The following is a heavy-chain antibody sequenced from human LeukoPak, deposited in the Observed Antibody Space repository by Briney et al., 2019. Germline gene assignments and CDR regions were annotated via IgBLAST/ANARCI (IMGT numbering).Heavy chain of an antibody. Sequence: GGSLRLSCAASGFTFSSYSMDWVRQAPGKGLEGVSSISGSSSYIYYADSVKGRFTISRDNGKNSLYLQMNSLRAEDTAVYYCARDDDSSGYEGDWGPGTLVTASS. CDR2: ISGSSSYI. CDR3: ARDDDSSGYEGD. V-gene: IGHV3-21*01. D-gene: IGHD3-22*01. CDR1: GFTFSSYS. J-gene: IGHJ4*01.